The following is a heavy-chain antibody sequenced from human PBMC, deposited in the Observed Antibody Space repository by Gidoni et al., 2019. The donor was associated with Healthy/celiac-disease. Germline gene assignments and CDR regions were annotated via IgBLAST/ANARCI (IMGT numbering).Heavy chain of an antibody. CDR3: ARDYSCYDILTGFIISGYYYYYGMDV. Sequence: QVQLVESGGGVVQPGRSLRLSCAADGCTFSSDGMHWGSQAPGKGLEWLAVIWYDGSNKYYADSVKGRFTISRDNSKNTLYLQMTSLRAEDTAVYYCARDYSCYDILTGFIISGYYYYYGMDVWGQGTTVTVSS. V-gene: IGHV3-33*01. D-gene: IGHD3-9*01. J-gene: IGHJ6*02. CDR2: IWYDGSNK. CDR1: GCTFSSDG.